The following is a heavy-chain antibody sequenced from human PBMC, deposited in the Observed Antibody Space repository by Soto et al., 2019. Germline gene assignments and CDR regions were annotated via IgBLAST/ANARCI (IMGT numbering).Heavy chain of an antibody. Sequence: QVQLVESGGGVVQPGRSLRLSCAASGFSFSTYGMHWVRQAPGKGLEWVAIISFDGSRKHYVDSIRGRFTISRDNSENTVYLQLNSLSAEATAAYFCAKDLRPGRDNYYCGGDSWGQGVLVTVSS. CDR1: GFSFSTYG. V-gene: IGHV3-30*18. J-gene: IGHJ4*02. CDR3: AKDLRPGRDNYYCGGDS. CDR2: ISFDGSRK. D-gene: IGHD3-10*01.